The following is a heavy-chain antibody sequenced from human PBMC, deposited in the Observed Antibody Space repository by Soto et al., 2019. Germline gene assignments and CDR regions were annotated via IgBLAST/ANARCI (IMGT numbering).Heavy chain of an antibody. CDR3: AKEWVHGISGCSFDY. D-gene: IGHD3-22*01. J-gene: IGHJ4*02. CDR1: GFTFSSYG. Sequence: QVQLVESGGGVVQPGRSLRLSCAASGFTFSSYGMHWVRQAPGKGLEWVAVIYNDGSNKYYADCVKGRFTVSRDNSKNTLYLQTNSLRAVDTAVYYCAKEWVHGISGCSFDYWGQVTLVTVSS. CDR2: IYNDGSNK. V-gene: IGHV3-30*18.